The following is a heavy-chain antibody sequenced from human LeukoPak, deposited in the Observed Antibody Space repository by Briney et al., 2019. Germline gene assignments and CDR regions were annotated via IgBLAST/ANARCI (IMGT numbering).Heavy chain of an antibody. Sequence: ASVKVSCKPSGFTFTRSGITWVREAPGQGLEWMGWISAYNGDTIYAKKLQGRVTMTRDPSTSTVYMELRSLGSDDPDIYYSAKDPSKSMGRYSYSDFWGQGTLVTVSS. J-gene: IGHJ4*02. CDR2: ISAYNGDT. CDR1: GFTFTRSG. D-gene: IGHD2-15*01. CDR3: AKDPSKSMGRYSYSDF. V-gene: IGHV1-18*01.